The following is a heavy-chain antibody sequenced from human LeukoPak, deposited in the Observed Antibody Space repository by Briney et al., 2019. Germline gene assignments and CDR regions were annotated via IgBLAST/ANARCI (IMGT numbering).Heavy chain of an antibody. CDR1: GGSISSHY. CDR2: IYSSGST. J-gene: IGHJ4*02. D-gene: IGHD1-1*01. Sequence: SETLSLTCTVSGGSISSHYWSWVRQPAGKGLEWIGRIYSSGSTNYNPSLKSRVTISVDTSKNQFSLRLSSVTAADTAVYYCATWRTAKTGFDYWGQGTLVTVSS. V-gene: IGHV4-4*07. CDR3: ATWRTAKTGFDY.